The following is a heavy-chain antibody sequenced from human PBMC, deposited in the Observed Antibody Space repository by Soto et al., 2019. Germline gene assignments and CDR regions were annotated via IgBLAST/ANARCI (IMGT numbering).Heavy chain of an antibody. Sequence: QVQLQESGPGLVEPSGTLSLTCAVSGDSISSSHWWSWVRQSPGKGLEWIGEIFHSGATKYNPSLASRVTMSVDKSNNQLSRKLRSVTAADTAVYYCARLLPDSSGYYYFDYWGQGTMVTVST. J-gene: IGHJ4*02. D-gene: IGHD3-22*01. V-gene: IGHV4-4*02. CDR1: GDSISSSHW. CDR2: IFHSGAT. CDR3: ARLLPDSSGYYYFDY.